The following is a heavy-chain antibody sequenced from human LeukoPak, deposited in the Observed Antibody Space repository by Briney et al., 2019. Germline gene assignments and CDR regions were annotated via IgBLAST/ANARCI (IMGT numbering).Heavy chain of an antibody. CDR2: ISYDGSNK. D-gene: IGHD1-1*01. J-gene: IGHJ1*01. CDR1: GFTFSSYG. V-gene: IGHV3-30*03. Sequence: GGSLRLSCAASGFTFSSYGMHWVRQAPGKGLEWVAVISYDGSNKYYADSVKGRFTISRDNSKNTLYLQMNSLRAEDTAVYYCARDTTGTTKAGAEYFQHWGQGTLVTVSS. CDR3: ARDTTGTTKAGAEYFQH.